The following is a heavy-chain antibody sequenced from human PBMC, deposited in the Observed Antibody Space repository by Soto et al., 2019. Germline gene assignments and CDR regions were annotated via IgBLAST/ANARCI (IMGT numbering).Heavy chain of an antibody. J-gene: IGHJ3*02. CDR1: GYTLTELS. CDR2: FDPEDGET. V-gene: IGHV1-24*01. CDR3: ATDLWGYNWNYNAFDI. Sequence: ASVKVSCKVSGYTLTELSMHWVRQAPGKGLEWMGGFDPEDGETIYAQKFQGRVTMTEDTSTDTAYMELSSLRSEDTAVYYCATDLWGYNWNYNAFDIWGQRTMVTVSS. D-gene: IGHD1-7*01.